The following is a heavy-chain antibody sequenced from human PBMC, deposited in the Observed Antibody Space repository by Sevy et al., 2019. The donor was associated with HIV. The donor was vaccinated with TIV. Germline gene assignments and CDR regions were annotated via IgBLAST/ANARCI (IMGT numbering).Heavy chain of an antibody. Sequence: SETLSLTCNVSVASVSSGKYYWTWNRHPPGKDLEWIGHVSYSGRTNYNPSLKSRVTISEDTSKNQFSLSLNSVTAADTATYYCARETYFYENSGFYYFDTWGLGILVTVSS. CDR3: ARETYFYENSGFYYFDT. CDR1: VASVSSGKYY. J-gene: IGHJ4*02. CDR2: VSYSGRT. V-gene: IGHV4-61*01. D-gene: IGHD3-22*01.